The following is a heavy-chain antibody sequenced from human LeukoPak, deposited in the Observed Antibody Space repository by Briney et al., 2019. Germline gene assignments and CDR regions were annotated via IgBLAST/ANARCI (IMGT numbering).Heavy chain of an antibody. D-gene: IGHD3-10*01. CDR1: GGSISSYY. V-gene: IGHV4-59*08. J-gene: IGHJ5*02. Sequence: SETLSLTCTVSGGSISSYYWSWIRQPPGKGLEWIGYIYYSGSTNYNPSLKGRVTISVDTSKNQFSLKLSSVTAADTAVYYCARLTMVRGLPFWFDPWGQGTLVTVSS. CDR2: IYYSGST. CDR3: ARLTMVRGLPFWFDP.